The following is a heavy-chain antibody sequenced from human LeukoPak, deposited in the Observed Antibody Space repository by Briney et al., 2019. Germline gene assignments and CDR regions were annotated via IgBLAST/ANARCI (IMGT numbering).Heavy chain of an antibody. CDR2: IYHSGST. V-gene: IGHV4-38-2*01. D-gene: IGHD3-3*01. CDR1: GYSISSGYY. J-gene: IGHJ4*02. CDR3: ARQNSYYDFWSGYYWRAIGDVGGRYYFDY. Sequence: PPETLSLTCAVSGYSISSGYYWGWIRQPPGKGLEWIGSIYHSGSTYYNPSLKSRVTISVDTSKNQFSLKLSSVTAADTAVYYCARQNSYYDFWSGYYWRAIGDVGGRYYFDYWGQGTPVTVSS.